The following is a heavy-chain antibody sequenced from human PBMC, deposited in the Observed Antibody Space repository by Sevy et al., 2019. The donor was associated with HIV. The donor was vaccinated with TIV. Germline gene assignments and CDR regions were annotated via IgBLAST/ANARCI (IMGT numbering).Heavy chain of an antibody. V-gene: IGHV3-53*01. CDR1: GFSVSSNY. J-gene: IGHJ6*02. CDR3: AREDIVLGEDNYYGIDV. CDR2: IHSGGKI. Sequence: GGSLRLSCAASGFSVSSNYMSWVRQALGKGPEWVSVIHSGGKISYADSVQGRFTISRDNSKNTLYLQMNSLRAEDTAVYYCAREDIVLGEDNYYGIDVWGQGTTVTVSS. D-gene: IGHD2-15*01.